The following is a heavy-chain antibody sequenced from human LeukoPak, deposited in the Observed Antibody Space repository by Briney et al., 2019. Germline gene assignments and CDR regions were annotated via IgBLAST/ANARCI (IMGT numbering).Heavy chain of an antibody. CDR2: IYYSGST. J-gene: IGHJ4*02. V-gene: IGHV4-61*01. CDR3: ARVTENYGILTGYYSGYYFDY. Sequence: SETLSLTCTVSGGSVSSGSYYWSWIRQPPGKGLEWIGYIYYSGSTIYNPSLKSRVTISVDTSKNQFSLKLSSVTAADTAVYYCARVTENYGILTGYYSGYYFDYWGQGTLVTVSS. D-gene: IGHD3-9*01. CDR1: GGSVSSGSYY.